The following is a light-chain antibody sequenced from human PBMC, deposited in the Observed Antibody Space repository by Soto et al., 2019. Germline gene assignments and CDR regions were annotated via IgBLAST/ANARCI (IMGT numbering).Light chain of an antibody. V-gene: IGKV1-39*01. CDR3: QQSHSAPFT. CDR1: QSISDY. J-gene: IGKJ3*01. CDR2: AAS. Sequence: DIQMTQSPFSLSASLGDRVTITCRASQSISDYLNWYQQKPGKGPNLLIFAASSLQVGVPSRFSGSGSGTDFTLTISSLHPEDFATYYCQQSHSAPFTFGPGTTVDIK.